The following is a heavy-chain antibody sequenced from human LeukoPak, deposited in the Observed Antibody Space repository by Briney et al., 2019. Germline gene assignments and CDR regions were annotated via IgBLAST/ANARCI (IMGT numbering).Heavy chain of an antibody. J-gene: IGHJ5*02. CDR2: INHSGNT. D-gene: IGHD1-1*01. CDR1: GGSLSGPY. Sequence: SETLSLTCAVSGGSLSGPYWTWIRQSPGKGLEWIGEINHSGNTKYNPSLKSRVTISVDTSKNQFSLKVNSVTAADTAVYYCARNTWTDADNWFDPWGQGSLVTVSS. V-gene: IGHV4-34*01. CDR3: ARNTWTDADNWFDP.